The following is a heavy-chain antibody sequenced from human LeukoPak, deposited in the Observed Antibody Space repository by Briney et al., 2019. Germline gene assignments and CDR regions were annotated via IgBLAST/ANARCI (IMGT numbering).Heavy chain of an antibody. CDR3: ARSWGLTITSCHDY. Sequence: GGSLRLSCAASGFTFSNYWMSWVRQAPGKGLQWVANIKQDGSEKYYVDSVMGRFTISRDNAKNSLSLQMNSLRAEDTAVYFCARSWGLTITSCHDYWGQGTLVTVSS. V-gene: IGHV3-7*01. J-gene: IGHJ4*02. CDR2: IKQDGSEK. D-gene: IGHD2-2*01. CDR1: GFTFSNYW.